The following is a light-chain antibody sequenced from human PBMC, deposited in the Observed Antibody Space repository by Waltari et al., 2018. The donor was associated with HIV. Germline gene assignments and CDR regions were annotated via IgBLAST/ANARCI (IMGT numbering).Light chain of an antibody. Sequence: EIVLTQSPGTLSLSQGEGASLSCRASQSVRNNNLAWYQQRRGQAPRLLISGASSRATGIPDRFSGRGSGTDFTLSISRLETEDFGVYYCQQYGSFPQTFGQGTKVEIK. J-gene: IGKJ1*01. CDR1: QSVRNNN. V-gene: IGKV3-20*01. CDR2: GAS. CDR3: QQYGSFPQT.